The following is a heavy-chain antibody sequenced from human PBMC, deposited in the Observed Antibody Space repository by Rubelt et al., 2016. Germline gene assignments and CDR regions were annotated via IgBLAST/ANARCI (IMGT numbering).Heavy chain of an antibody. V-gene: IGHV4-34*01. D-gene: IGHD3-22*01. J-gene: IGHJ4*02. Sequence: QVPLQQWGAGLLKPSETLSLTCAVYSGSFSGYHWNWIRQAPGKGLEWIGKINHSRNTNYNPSLKSRVTISVDTSNNQFSLKLTSVTAEDTALYYCARGDYEDSPREFDYWGQGTQVTVSS. CDR2: INHSRNT. CDR3: ARGDYEDSPREFDY. CDR1: SGSFSGYH.